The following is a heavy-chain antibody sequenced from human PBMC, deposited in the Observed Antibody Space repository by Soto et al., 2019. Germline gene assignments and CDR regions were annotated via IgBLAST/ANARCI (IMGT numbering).Heavy chain of an antibody. V-gene: IGHV3-30-3*01. Sequence: QVQLVESGGGVVQPGRSLRLSCAASGFTFSSYAMHWVRQAPGKGLEWVAGISYDGSNKYYADSVKGRFTVSRDNSRNTLWLQMSSLRAEDTAVYYCARGGTWNGGTFFDYWGQGTLVTVSS. CDR1: GFTFSSYA. J-gene: IGHJ4*02. D-gene: IGHD1-1*01. CDR2: ISYDGSNK. CDR3: ARGGTWNGGTFFDY.